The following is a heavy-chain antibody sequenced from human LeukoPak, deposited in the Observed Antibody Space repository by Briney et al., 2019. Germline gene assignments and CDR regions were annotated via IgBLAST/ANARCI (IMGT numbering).Heavy chain of an antibody. Sequence: SETLFLTCTVSGASISSYYWSWIRQPAGKGLEWIGRIYTSANTNYSPSFKSRATISIDRSKNQFSLNLPSVTAADTAVYYCARDRIWNDAGHDPFDIWGQGTMVTVSS. CDR3: ARDRIWNDAGHDPFDI. CDR2: IYTSANT. V-gene: IGHV4-4*07. D-gene: IGHD1-1*01. CDR1: GASISSYY. J-gene: IGHJ3*02.